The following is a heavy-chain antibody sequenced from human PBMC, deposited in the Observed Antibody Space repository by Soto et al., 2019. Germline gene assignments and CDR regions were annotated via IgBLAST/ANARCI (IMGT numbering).Heavy chain of an antibody. D-gene: IGHD2-2*01. CDR1: GYTFTSYG. CDR2: ISAYNGNT. CDR3: ARDRGGVVVPAARAGYYYYGMDV. J-gene: IGHJ6*02. V-gene: IGHV1-18*01. Sequence: QVQLVQSGAEVKKPGASVKVSCKASGYTFTSYGISWVRQAPGQGLEWMGWISAYNGNTNYAQKLQGRVTMTTDTSTSAAYVELRSLRSDDTAVYYCARDRGGVVVPAARAGYYYYGMDVWVQGTTVTVSS.